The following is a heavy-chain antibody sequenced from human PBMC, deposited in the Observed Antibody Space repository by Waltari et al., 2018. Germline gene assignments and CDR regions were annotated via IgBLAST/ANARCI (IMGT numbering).Heavy chain of an antibody. Sequence: QVQLVQSGAEVKKPGASVKVSCTVSGNTLTGLYMHWGRHAPGKGLEWMGGFDPEDGETIYAQKFQGRVTMTEDTSTDTAYMELSSLRSDDTAVYYCATSGTYYFHWFDPWGQGTLVTVSS. CDR3: ATSGTYYFHWFDP. CDR2: FDPEDGET. V-gene: IGHV1-24*01. CDR1: GNTLTGLY. D-gene: IGHD1-26*01. J-gene: IGHJ5*02.